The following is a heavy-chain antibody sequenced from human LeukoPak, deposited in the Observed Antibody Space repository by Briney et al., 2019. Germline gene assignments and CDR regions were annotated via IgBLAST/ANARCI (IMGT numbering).Heavy chain of an antibody. V-gene: IGHV1-69*13. J-gene: IGHJ4*02. CDR3: ARLRDYYDSSGYYYG. CDR2: IIPIFGTA. D-gene: IGHD3-22*01. CDR1: GGTFSSYA. Sequence: SVTVSCKASGGTFSSYAISWVRQAPGQGLEWMGGIIPIFGTANYAQKFQGRVTITADESTSTAYMELSSLRSEDTAAYYCARLRDYYDSSGYYYGWGQGTLVTVSS.